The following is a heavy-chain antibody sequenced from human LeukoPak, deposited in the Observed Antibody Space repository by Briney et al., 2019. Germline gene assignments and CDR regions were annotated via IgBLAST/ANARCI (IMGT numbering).Heavy chain of an antibody. CDR1: GGSISGHY. CDR2: IHYSGKA. D-gene: IGHD3-16*01. J-gene: IGHJ6*02. V-gene: IGHV4-59*11. Sequence: SETLSLTCTVSGGSISGHYWTWVRQPPGEGLEWIGQIHYSGKADYNPSLRSRITISVDTSKNQMSLKVTSVTAADTAVYYCVRFGVDYDMDAWGQGTTVTVS. CDR3: VRFGVDYDMDA.